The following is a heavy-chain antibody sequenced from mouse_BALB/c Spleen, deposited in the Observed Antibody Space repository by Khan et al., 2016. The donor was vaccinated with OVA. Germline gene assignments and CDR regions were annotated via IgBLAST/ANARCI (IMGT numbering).Heavy chain of an antibody. V-gene: IGHV3-6*02. CDR3: ARNYRPRYFDV. CDR2: ISYDGSN. D-gene: IGHD1-1*01. J-gene: IGHJ1*03. Sequence: EVKLLESGPGLVKPSQSLSLTCSVTGYSITSGYYWNWIRQFPGNKLEWMGYISYDGSNNYNPSLKNRISFTRDTSKSQFFLKLNSVTTEDTATYYCARNYRPRYFDVWGTGTTVTVSS. CDR1: GYSITSGYY.